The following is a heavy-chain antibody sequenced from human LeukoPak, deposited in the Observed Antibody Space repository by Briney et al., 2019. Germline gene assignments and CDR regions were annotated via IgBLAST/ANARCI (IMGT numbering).Heavy chain of an antibody. J-gene: IGHJ4*02. Sequence: GGSPRLSRAASGIPLKSLLVYRVRPSPGKGLVWVSDMNEYSTTIRYADSVKGRFTISRDNAKSILYLQMNNLRAEDTAMYFCARGGVNPVDHWGQGTLVTVSS. CDR2: MNEYSTTI. CDR1: GIPLKSLL. V-gene: IGHV3-74*01. CDR3: ARGGVNPVDH. D-gene: IGHD1-14*01.